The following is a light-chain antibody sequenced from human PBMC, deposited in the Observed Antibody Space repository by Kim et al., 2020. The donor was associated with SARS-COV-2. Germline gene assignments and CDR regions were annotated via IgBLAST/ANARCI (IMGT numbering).Light chain of an antibody. Sequence: GQSIPLSCTGTSSDVGVFIYVPWFRQHPATAPNPLICEVSNRPSGFYNRLFGSKSGNTASLPISGLQAEDGADFYCSSYTSSSTWVFGGGTQRTVL. CDR1: SSDVGVFIY. CDR2: EVS. J-gene: IGLJ3*02. V-gene: IGLV2-14*01. CDR3: SSYTSSSTWV.